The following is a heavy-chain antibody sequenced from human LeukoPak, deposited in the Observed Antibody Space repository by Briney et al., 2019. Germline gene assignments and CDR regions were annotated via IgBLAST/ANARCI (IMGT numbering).Heavy chain of an antibody. J-gene: IGHJ4*02. V-gene: IGHV4-61*01. D-gene: IGHD3-9*01. CDR2: IYYSGST. CDR1: GGSVSSGSYY. CDR3: ARVSSPHYDILTGYFFDY. Sequence: SETLSLTCTVSGGSVSSGSYYWSWIRQPRGKGLEWIGYIYYSGSTNYNPSLKSRVTISVDTSKNQFSLKLSSVTAADTAVYYCARVSSPHYDILTGYFFDYWGQGTLVTVSS.